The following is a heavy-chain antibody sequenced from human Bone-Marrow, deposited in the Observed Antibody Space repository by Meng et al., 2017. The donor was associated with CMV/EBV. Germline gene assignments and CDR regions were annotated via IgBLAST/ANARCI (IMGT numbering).Heavy chain of an antibody. D-gene: IGHD4-23*01. CDR1: GFTFSSYS. CDR3: ASGSTTVVTPQGY. Sequence: GESLKISCAASGFTFSSYSMNWVRQAPGKGLEWVSSISSSSSYIYYADSVKGRFTISRDNSKNTLYLQMNSLRAEDTAVYYCASGSTTVVTPQGYWGQGTLVTVSS. CDR2: ISSSSSYI. J-gene: IGHJ4*02. V-gene: IGHV3-21*01.